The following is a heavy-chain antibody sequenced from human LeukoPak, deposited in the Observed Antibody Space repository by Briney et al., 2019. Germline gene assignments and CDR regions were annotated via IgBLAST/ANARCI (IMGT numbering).Heavy chain of an antibody. J-gene: IGHJ4*02. Sequence: PGGSLRLSCAASGFTFSNYGIHWVRQAPGKGLEWLSSISSTGTYIYYADSVKGRFTISRDNTKNSLFLQMSNLRAEDTAVYYCARTRGGGWYEMGHWGQGALVTVSS. CDR1: GFTFSNYG. CDR2: ISSTGTYI. V-gene: IGHV3-21*01. D-gene: IGHD6-19*01. CDR3: ARTRGGGWYEMGH.